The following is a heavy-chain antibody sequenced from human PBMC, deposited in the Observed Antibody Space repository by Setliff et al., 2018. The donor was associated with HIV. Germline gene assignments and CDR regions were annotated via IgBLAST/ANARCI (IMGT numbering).Heavy chain of an antibody. D-gene: IGHD3-22*01. CDR1: GFTFRNAW. CDR2: IKSKSDGGAV. Sequence: GGSLRLSCAASGFTFRNAWMSWVRQAPGKGLEWVGRIKSKSDGGAVHYAAPVKGRFTISRDDSQDTLYLEMDSLTNEDTAMYYCTTYSSVYYHSDCWGQGTLVTVSS. CDR3: TTYSSVYYHSDC. V-gene: IGHV3-15*06. J-gene: IGHJ4*02.